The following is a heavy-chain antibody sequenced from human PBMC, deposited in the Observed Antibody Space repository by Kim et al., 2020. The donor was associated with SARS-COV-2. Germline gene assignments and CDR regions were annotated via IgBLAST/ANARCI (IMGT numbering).Heavy chain of an antibody. CDR2: IYYTGTT. D-gene: IGHD1-26*01. CDR3: ARGGSGPLDY. Sequence: SETLSLTCNVSGVSIRNISYYWAWIRQPPGKGLEWIGSIYYTGTTYYNPSLKSRVTISADTSQNQFSLNLSSVTAADTAVYFCARGGSGPLDYWGQGSL. CDR1: GVSIRNISYY. J-gene: IGHJ4*02. V-gene: IGHV4-39*01.